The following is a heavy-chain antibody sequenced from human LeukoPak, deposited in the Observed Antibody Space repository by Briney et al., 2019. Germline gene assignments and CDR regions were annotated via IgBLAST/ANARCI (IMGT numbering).Heavy chain of an antibody. J-gene: IGHJ4*02. Sequence: GGSLRLSCAASGFTVSSNYMSWVRQAPGKGLEWVSVIYSGGSTYYADSVKGRFTISRDNSKNTLYLQMNSLRAEDTAVYYCARGNDYYDSSGYYYFDYWGQGTLVTVSS. V-gene: IGHV3-53*01. CDR1: GFTVSSNY. D-gene: IGHD3-22*01. CDR2: IYSGGST. CDR3: ARGNDYYDSSGYYYFDY.